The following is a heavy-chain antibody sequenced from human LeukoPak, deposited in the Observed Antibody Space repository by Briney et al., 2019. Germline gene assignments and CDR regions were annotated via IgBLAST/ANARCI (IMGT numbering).Heavy chain of an antibody. D-gene: IGHD3-10*01. Sequence: TGGSLRLSCAPSGFTFSSFDMHWVRQPPDKGLEWVAFIKFDGSQKYYADSVSGRFTVSRYNSRNMLYLQLDSLRDDDTAVYFCARRLPDSGSYSPDYWGQGTLVTVSS. J-gene: IGHJ4*02. CDR2: IKFDGSQK. CDR1: GFTFSSFD. CDR3: ARRLPDSGSYSPDY. V-gene: IGHV3-30*02.